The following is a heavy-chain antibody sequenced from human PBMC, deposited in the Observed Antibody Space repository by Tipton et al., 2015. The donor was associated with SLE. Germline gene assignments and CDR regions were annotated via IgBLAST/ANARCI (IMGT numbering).Heavy chain of an antibody. CDR1: GFTFSTYW. D-gene: IGHD6-19*01. CDR2: INSDGSIT. Sequence: SLRLSCAASGFTFSTYWMHWVRQVPGKGLVWVSRINSDGSITNYADSVKGRFTISRDNSKNTLYLQMNNLRAEDTAVYFCVRHSSSWLDTWGQGTLVTVSS. V-gene: IGHV3-74*01. J-gene: IGHJ5*02. CDR3: VRHSSSWLDT.